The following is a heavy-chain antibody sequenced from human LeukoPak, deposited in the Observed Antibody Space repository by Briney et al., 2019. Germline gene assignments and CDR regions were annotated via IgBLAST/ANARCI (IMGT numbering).Heavy chain of an antibody. V-gene: IGHV4-34*01. Sequence: PSETLSLTCAVYGGSFSGYYWSWIRQPPGKGLEWIGEINHSGSTNYNPSLKSRVTISVDTSKNQFSLKLSSVTAADTAVYYCASRSVEWFWSGYYSGESVSSYWGQGTLVTVSS. J-gene: IGHJ4*02. CDR1: GGSFSGYY. CDR2: INHSGST. CDR3: ASRSVEWFWSGYYSGESVSSY. D-gene: IGHD3-3*01.